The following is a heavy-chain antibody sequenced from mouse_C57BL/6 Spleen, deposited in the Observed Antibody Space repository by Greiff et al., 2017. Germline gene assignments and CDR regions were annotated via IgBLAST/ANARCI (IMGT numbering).Heavy chain of an antibody. CDR1: GYTFTSYT. J-gene: IGHJ2*01. CDR2: INPSSGYT. Sequence: QVQLKESGAELARPGASVKMSCKASGYTFTSYTMHWVKQRPGQGLEWIGYINPSSGYTKYNQKFKDKATLTADKSSSTAYMQLSSLTSEDSAVYYCAREGSGSSYAYYFDYWGQGTTLTVSS. V-gene: IGHV1-4*01. CDR3: AREGSGSSYAYYFDY. D-gene: IGHD1-1*01.